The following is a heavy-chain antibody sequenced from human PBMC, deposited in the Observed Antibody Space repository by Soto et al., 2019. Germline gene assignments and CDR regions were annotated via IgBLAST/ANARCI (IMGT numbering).Heavy chain of an antibody. V-gene: IGHV1-69*08. CDR2: IIPILETA. Sequence: QVQLVQSGAEVKKPGSSLKVSCKASGGTFGRYTISWVRQAPGQGLEWMGWIIPILETANYAQKFQGRVTITADTSTSTAYLDLSGLKSDDAGVYYCARGGKLGGDLDVWGKGTRVTVSS. CDR1: GGTFGRYT. J-gene: IGHJ6*04. CDR3: ARGGKLGGDLDV. D-gene: IGHD1-26*01.